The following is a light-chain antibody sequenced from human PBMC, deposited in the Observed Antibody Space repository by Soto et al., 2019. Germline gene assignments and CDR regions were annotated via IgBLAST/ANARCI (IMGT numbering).Light chain of an antibody. V-gene: IGKV1-5*01. CDR1: QILGSW. Sequence: DIRLTQSPPTLSASVGDRVSITCRASQILGSWAWYQQKPGKAPKLLIFDASGSKNGVPSRFSGSGSGTDFILTINSLQPEDFATYYCQQFNSYPRTVGQGTKVEVK. J-gene: IGKJ1*01. CDR3: QQFNSYPRT. CDR2: DAS.